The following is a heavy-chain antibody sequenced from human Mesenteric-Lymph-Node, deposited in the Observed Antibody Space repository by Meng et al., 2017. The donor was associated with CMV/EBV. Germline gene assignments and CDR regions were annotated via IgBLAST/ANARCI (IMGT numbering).Heavy chain of an antibody. J-gene: IGHJ4*02. CDR1: GGSISSGDYY. Sequence: SETLSLTCTVSGGSISSGDYYWTWIRQPPGKGLEWIGYIHNSGSTKHNPSLRSRVTISVDTSKNQFSLKLSSVTAADTAVYYCASYDFWSGFNYFDYWGQGTLVTVSS. CDR3: ASYDFWSGFNYFDY. D-gene: IGHD3-3*01. CDR2: IHNSGST. V-gene: IGHV4-30-4*02.